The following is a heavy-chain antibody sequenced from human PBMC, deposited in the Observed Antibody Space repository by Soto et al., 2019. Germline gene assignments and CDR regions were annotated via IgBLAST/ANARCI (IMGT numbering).Heavy chain of an antibody. V-gene: IGHV1-69*12. CDR2: IIPIFGTA. Sequence: QVQLVQSGAEVKKPGSSVKVSCKASGGTFSSYAISWVRQAPGQGLEWMVGIIPIFGTANYAQKFQGRVTITADESTSTAYMELSSLRSEDTAVYYYASEPYGGNGVDWYFDLWGRGTLVTVSS. CDR1: GGTFSSYA. J-gene: IGHJ2*01. CDR3: ASEPYGGNGVDWYFDL. D-gene: IGHD4-17*01.